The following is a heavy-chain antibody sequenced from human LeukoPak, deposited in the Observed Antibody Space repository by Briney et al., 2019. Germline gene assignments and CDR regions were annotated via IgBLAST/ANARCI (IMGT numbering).Heavy chain of an antibody. V-gene: IGHV4-34*01. CDR2: INHSGST. D-gene: IGHD3-9*01. J-gene: IGHJ6*02. CDR3: ARGPHFDWLANYYYYGMDV. Sequence: SETLSLTCAVYGGSFSGYYWSWIRQPPGKGLEWIGEINHSGSTNYNPSLKSRVTISVDTSKNQFSLKLSSVTAADTAVYYCARGPHFDWLANYYYYGMDVWGQGTTVTVSS. CDR1: GGSFSGYY.